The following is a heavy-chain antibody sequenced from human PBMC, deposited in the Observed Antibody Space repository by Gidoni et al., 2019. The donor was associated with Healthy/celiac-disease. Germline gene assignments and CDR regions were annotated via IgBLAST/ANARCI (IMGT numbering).Heavy chain of an antibody. Sequence: LKLVEYGGGLVQPGGSLRLSCAASGFTFSRCWMSWVRQAPGKGLDWVANIKKDGSEKYYVDSVKGRFTISRDNAKSSLYLQMNSRRAEDTAVYYCASCGGDCYSRYWGQGTLVTVSS. CDR2: IKKDGSEK. CDR1: GFTFSRCW. CDR3: ASCGGDCYSRY. J-gene: IGHJ4*02. V-gene: IGHV3-7*03. D-gene: IGHD2-21*02.